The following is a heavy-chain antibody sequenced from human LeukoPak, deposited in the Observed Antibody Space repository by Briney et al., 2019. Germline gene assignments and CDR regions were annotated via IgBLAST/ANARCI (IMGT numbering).Heavy chain of an antibody. CDR1: GFTFSRYG. V-gene: IGHV3-23*01. J-gene: IGHJ4*02. CDR2: ISGRGGST. D-gene: IGHD2-15*01. Sequence: GGSVRRACASAGFTFSRYGMSCVRRAPWKGLEWVSSISGRGGSTYYADFVKGRFTISRDNSKNTLYLQLNSLRAEDTAVYYCAKDRLYCSGGSCPEYSFDYWGQGTLVTVSS. CDR3: AKDRLYCSGGSCPEYSFDY.